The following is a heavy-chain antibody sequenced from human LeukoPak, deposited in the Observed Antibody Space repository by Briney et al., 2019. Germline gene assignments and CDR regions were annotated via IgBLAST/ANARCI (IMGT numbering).Heavy chain of an antibody. D-gene: IGHD3-9*01. Sequence: SGESLRLSCAASGFMFTHPGMHWVRRAPGKGREGVAVIWSDGTNKFYSHSVKGRFAISRVNSNGMVYLQMNGLKVDDTAVYYCAKDFHGGFDYSNSLDSWGQGTLVIVSS. CDR1: GFMFTHPG. V-gene: IGHV3-33*06. J-gene: IGHJ5*01. CDR3: AKDFHGGFDYSNSLDS. CDR2: IWSDGTNK.